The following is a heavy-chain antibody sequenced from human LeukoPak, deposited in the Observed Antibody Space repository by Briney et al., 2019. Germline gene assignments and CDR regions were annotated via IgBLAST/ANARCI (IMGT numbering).Heavy chain of an antibody. J-gene: IGHJ4*02. CDR1: GYSFTSYG. CDR3: AREEDGSGSYYPPWY. V-gene: IGHV1-18*01. Sequence: GASVKVSCKASGYSFTSYGFSWVRQAPGQGLEWLGWISAYNGNTNYAQKFQGRVTMTTDTSTTTAYMELRRLRSDDTAVCYCAREEDGSGSYYPPWYWGQGTLVTVSS. D-gene: IGHD3-10*01. CDR2: ISAYNGNT.